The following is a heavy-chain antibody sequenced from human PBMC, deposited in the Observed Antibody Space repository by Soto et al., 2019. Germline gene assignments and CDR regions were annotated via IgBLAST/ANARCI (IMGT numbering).Heavy chain of an antibody. CDR2: IWYDGSNK. J-gene: IGHJ4*02. CDR3: ARALHGYSYGADFDY. Sequence: PVGSLRLSCAASGFTFSSYGMHWVRQAPGKGLEWVAVIWYDGSNKYYADSVKGRFTISRDNSKNTLYLQMNSLRAEDTAVYYCARALHGYSYGADFDYWGQGTLVTVSS. D-gene: IGHD5-18*01. CDR1: GFTFSSYG. V-gene: IGHV3-33*01.